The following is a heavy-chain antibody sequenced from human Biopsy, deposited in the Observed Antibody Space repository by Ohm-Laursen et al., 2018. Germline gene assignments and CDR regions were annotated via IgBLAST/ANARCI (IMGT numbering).Heavy chain of an antibody. D-gene: IGHD5/OR15-5a*01. CDR1: GYTFTSYD. J-gene: IGHJ4*02. CDR2: ISPYNDKT. V-gene: IGHV1-18*01. Sequence: ASVKVSCKPSGYTFTSYDISWVRQAPGQGLEWMGWISPYNDKTSYPPKLQDRVTMTADTSTNTVYMEVRGLRSDDTAVYYCARVTLPLYLDYWGQGTRVSVSS. CDR3: ARVTLPLYLDY.